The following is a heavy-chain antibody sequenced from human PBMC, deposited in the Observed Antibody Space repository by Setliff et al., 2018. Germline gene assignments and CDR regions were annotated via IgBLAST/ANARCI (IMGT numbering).Heavy chain of an antibody. J-gene: IGHJ6*03. D-gene: IGHD6-6*01. CDR2: IIPTLLGPA. CDR3: ARLPARRRYYYYMDV. CDR1: GGTFSSYG. Sequence: SVKVSCKTSGGTFSSYGFSWVRQAPGQGLEWMGGIIPTLLGPANYAQKFQGRVTITADESTSTVFMELSSLRSEDTAVYYCARLPARRRYYYYMDVWGGGSTVTVSS. V-gene: IGHV1-69*13.